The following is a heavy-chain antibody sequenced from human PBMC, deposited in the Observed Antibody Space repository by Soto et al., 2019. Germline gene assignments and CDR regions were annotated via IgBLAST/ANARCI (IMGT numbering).Heavy chain of an antibody. Sequence: GGSLRLSCAASGFTFSSYAMHWVRQAPGKGLEWVAVISYDGSNKYYADSVKGRFTISRDNSKNTLYLQMNSLRAEDTAVYYCALPLYYDSSGYSVTLSPSLWGQGTLVTVSS. J-gene: IGHJ4*02. CDR2: ISYDGSNK. CDR1: GFTFSSYA. CDR3: ALPLYYDSSGYSVTLSPSL. V-gene: IGHV3-30-3*01. D-gene: IGHD3-22*01.